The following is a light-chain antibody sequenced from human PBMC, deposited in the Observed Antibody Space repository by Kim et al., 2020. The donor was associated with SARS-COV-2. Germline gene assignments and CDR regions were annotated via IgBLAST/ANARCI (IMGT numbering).Light chain of an antibody. Sequence: SSELTQDPAVSVALGQTVRITCQGDSLRSYYATWYQQKPGQAPIVVIYGKNNRPSGIPDRFPGSSSGNTSSLTITGTQAGDEAAYYCNSRDSNDNVVYGG. CDR1: SLRSYY. V-gene: IGLV3-19*01. CDR3: NSRDSNDNVV. CDR2: GKN. J-gene: IGLJ2*01.